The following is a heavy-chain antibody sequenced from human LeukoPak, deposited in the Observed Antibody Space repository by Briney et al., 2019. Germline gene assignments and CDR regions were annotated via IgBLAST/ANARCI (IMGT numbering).Heavy chain of an antibody. CDR1: GFTLSNYW. CDR2: IKQDGSEK. Sequence: GGSLRLSCAASGFTLSNYWMSWVRQAPGKGLEWVANIKQDGSEKYYVDSVKGRFTISRDNAKNSLYLQMNSLRAEDTAVYYCARVEVVGATTVSDSWGQGTLVTVSS. D-gene: IGHD1-26*01. CDR3: ARVEVVGATTVSDS. J-gene: IGHJ4*02. V-gene: IGHV3-7*01.